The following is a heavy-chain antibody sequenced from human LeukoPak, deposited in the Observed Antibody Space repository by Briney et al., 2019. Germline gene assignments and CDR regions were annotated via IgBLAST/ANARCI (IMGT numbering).Heavy chain of an antibody. D-gene: IGHD3-22*01. CDR2: IIPILGIA. V-gene: IGHV1-69*04. CDR1: GGTFSSYA. J-gene: IGHJ4*02. Sequence: SVKVSCKASGGTFSSYAISWVRQAPGQGLEWMGRIIPILGIANYAQKFQGRVTITADKSMSTAYMELSSLRSEDTAVYYCARARSSSGYIDYWGQGTLVTVSS. CDR3: ARARSSSGYIDY.